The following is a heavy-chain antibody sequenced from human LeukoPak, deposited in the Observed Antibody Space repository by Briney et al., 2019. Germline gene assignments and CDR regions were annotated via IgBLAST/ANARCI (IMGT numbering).Heavy chain of an antibody. CDR1: GFTFSTNP. V-gene: IGHV3-23*01. D-gene: IGHD3-10*01. CDR3: ARSEHGPGYYGSGTNHYYYYYGMDV. Sequence: QPGGSLRLSCAASGFTFSTNPMSWVRQAPGKGLEWVSAISDTRTYYADAVKGRFTISRYNSKNPVFLQMNSLRAEDTAVYYCARSEHGPGYYGSGTNHYYYYYGMDVWGQGTTVTVSS. J-gene: IGHJ6*02. CDR2: ISDTRT.